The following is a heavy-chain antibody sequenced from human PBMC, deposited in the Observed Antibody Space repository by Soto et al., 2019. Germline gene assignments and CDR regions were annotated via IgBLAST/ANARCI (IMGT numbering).Heavy chain of an antibody. V-gene: IGHV3-11*01. CDR3: ARPHSYGYSAHYYHYMDV. CDR2: ISSSGSTI. J-gene: IGHJ6*03. Sequence: QVQLVESGGGLVKPGGSLRLSCAASGFTFSDYYMSWIRQAPGKGLEWVSYISSSGSTIYYADSVKGRFTISRDNAKNSLYLQMNSLRAEDTAVYYCARPHSYGYSAHYYHYMDVWGKGTTVTVSS. D-gene: IGHD5-18*01. CDR1: GFTFSDYY.